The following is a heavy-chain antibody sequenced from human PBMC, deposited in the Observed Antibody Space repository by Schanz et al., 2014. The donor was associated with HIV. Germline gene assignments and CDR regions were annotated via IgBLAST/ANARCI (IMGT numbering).Heavy chain of an antibody. CDR3: AQDGGDLPCFGY. CDR2: ISGSGTST. Sequence: VQLVESGGGVVKPGGSLRLSCAASGFTFSSYAMTWVRQVPGKGLECVSSISGSGTSTHYADSAKGRFTISRDNSKNTLYLQMNSLRAEDTATYYCAQDGGDLPCFGYWGQGTLATVSS. D-gene: IGHD2-21*01. V-gene: IGHV3-23*04. J-gene: IGHJ4*02. CDR1: GFTFSSYA.